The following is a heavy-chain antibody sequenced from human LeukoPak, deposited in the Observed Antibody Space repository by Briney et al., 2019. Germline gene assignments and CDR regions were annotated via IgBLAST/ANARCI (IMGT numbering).Heavy chain of an antibody. J-gene: IGHJ4*02. CDR3: ARFYDILTGGLDY. Sequence: GGSLRLSCAASGFTFRTYTMHWDRQAPGKGLEWVSSISMSSISIYYADAVKGRFTISRDNAKNAVYLQMNSLRAEDTAVYYCARFYDILTGGLDYWGQGTLVTVSS. D-gene: IGHD3-9*01. V-gene: IGHV3-21*01. CDR2: ISMSSISI. CDR1: GFTFRTYT.